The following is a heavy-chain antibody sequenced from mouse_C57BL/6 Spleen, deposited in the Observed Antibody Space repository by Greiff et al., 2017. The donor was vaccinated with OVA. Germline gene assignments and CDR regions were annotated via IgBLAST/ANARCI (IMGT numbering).Heavy chain of an antibody. Sequence: VQLKESGPELVKPGASVKISCKASGYSFTGYYMNWVKQSPEKSLEWIGEINPSTGGTTYNQKFKAKATLTVDKSSSTAYMQLKSLTSEDSAVYYCAIYYDYVGYWGQGTTLTVSS. CDR1: GYSFTGYY. J-gene: IGHJ2*01. CDR3: AIYYDYVGY. CDR2: INPSTGGT. V-gene: IGHV1-42*01. D-gene: IGHD2-4*01.